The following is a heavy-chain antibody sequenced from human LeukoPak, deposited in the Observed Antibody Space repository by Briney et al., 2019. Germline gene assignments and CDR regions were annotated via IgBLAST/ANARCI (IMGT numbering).Heavy chain of an antibody. CDR3: ARGWFGARNNYYYYGMDV. V-gene: IGHV1-69*13. CDR2: IIPIFGTA. D-gene: IGHD3-10*01. CDR1: GGTFSSYA. J-gene: IGHJ6*04. Sequence: ASVKVSCKASGGTFSSYAISWVRQVPGQGLEWMGGIIPIFGTANYAQKFQGRVTITADESTSTAYIELSSLRSEDTAVYYCARGWFGARNNYYYYGMDVWGEGTTVTVSS.